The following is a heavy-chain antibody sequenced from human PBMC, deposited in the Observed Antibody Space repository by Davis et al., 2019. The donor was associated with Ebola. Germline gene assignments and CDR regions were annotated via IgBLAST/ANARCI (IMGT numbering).Heavy chain of an antibody. V-gene: IGHV1-18*04. D-gene: IGHD3-3*01. CDR1: GYTFTGYY. Sequence: ASVKVSCKASGYTFTGYYMHWVRQAPGQGLEWMGWISAYNGNTNYAQKLQGRVTMTTDTSTSTAYMELRSLRSDDTAVYYCARDLGTIFGVVIYGMDVWGQGTTVTVSS. CDR2: ISAYNGNT. CDR3: ARDLGTIFGVVIYGMDV. J-gene: IGHJ6*02.